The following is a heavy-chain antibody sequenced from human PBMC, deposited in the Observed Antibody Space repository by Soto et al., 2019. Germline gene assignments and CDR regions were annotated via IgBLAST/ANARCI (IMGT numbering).Heavy chain of an antibody. CDR2: IIPIFGTA. CDR1: GGTFSSYA. Sequence: SVKVSCKASGGTFSSYAISWVRQAPGQGLEWMGGIIPIFGTANYAQKFQGRVTITADESTSTAYMEVSSLRSEDTAVYYCATDKVYCISTSCPGPYYYYGMDVWGQGTTVTVSS. V-gene: IGHV1-69*13. J-gene: IGHJ6*02. CDR3: ATDKVYCISTSCPGPYYYYGMDV. D-gene: IGHD2-2*01.